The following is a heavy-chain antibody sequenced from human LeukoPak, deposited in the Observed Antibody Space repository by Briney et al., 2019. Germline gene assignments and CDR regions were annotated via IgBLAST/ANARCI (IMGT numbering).Heavy chain of an antibody. CDR3: SGREFTSTGPERKDYYHYYYYMDV. Sequence: GGSLRLSCAASGFTFSTFSMTWVRQAPGKGLEWVSSISYDGNYLYYADSVKGRFTISRDIPKNSLYLQMNSLRAEDTAVYYCSGREFTSTGPERKDYYHYYYYMDVWGKGTTVTVSS. CDR2: ISYDGNYL. CDR1: GFTFSTFS. V-gene: IGHV3-21*01. D-gene: IGHD1-1*01. J-gene: IGHJ6*03.